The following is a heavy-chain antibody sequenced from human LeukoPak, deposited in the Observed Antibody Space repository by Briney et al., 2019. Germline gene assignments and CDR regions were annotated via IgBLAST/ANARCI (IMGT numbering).Heavy chain of an antibody. Sequence: PGRSLRLSCAASGFTFSSYGMHWVRQAPGKGLEWVAVIWYDGSNKYYADSVKGRFTISRDNSKNTLYLQMNSLRAEDTAVYYCAREGRDGYNYLSGAFDIWGQGTMVTVSS. CDR3: AREGRDGYNYLSGAFDI. D-gene: IGHD5-24*01. CDR2: IWYDGSNK. J-gene: IGHJ3*02. CDR1: GFTFSSYG. V-gene: IGHV3-33*01.